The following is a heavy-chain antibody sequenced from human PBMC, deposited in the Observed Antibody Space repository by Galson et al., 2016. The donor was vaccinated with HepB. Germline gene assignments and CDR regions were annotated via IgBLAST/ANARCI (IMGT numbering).Heavy chain of an antibody. CDR1: GFTFSNYG. J-gene: IGHJ3*01. CDR3: AKDLRGSYGAFDV. Sequence: SLRLSCAASGFTFSNYGIHWVRQAPGKGLEWVATISYDGSQKFYADSLKGRFTVSRDNSKNTPYLQMNSLQIDDTAVYYCAKDLRGSYGAFDVWGQGTMVTISS. CDR2: ISYDGSQK. V-gene: IGHV3-30*18. D-gene: IGHD3-16*01.